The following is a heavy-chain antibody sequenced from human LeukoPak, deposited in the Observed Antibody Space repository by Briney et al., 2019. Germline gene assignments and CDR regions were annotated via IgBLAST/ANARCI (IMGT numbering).Heavy chain of an antibody. CDR3: AREVGSCSSTSCYRGFDY. CDR1: GDSVSSNSAA. Sequence: SQTLSLTCAISGDSVSSNSAAWNWIRQSPSRGLEWLGRTYYRSKWYNDYAVSVKSRITINPDTSKNQFSLQLNSVTPEDTAVYYCAREVGSCSSTSCYRGFDYWGQGTLVTVSS. J-gene: IGHJ4*02. D-gene: IGHD2-2*01. CDR2: TYYRSKWYN. V-gene: IGHV6-1*01.